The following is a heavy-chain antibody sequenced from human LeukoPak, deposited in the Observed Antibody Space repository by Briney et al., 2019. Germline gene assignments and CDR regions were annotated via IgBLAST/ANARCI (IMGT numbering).Heavy chain of an antibody. CDR2: ISYDGSNK. CDR1: GFTFSSYG. J-gene: IGHJ4*02. D-gene: IGHD6-13*01. CDR3: AKGGEQQLEYFDY. Sequence: GGSLRLSCAASGFTFSSYGMHWVRQAPGKGLEWVAVISYDGSNKYYADSVKGRFTISRDNSKNTLYLQMNSLRAEDTAVYYCAKGGEQQLEYFDYWGQGTLVTVSS. V-gene: IGHV3-30*18.